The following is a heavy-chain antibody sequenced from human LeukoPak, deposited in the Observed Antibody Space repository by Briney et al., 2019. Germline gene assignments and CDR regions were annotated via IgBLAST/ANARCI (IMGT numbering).Heavy chain of an antibody. CDR1: GFTFTSSA. CDR2: IVVGSGNT. J-gene: IGHJ4*02. Sequence: ASVKVSCKASGFTFTSSAVQWVRQARGQRLEWIGWIVVGSGNTNYAQKFQERVTITRDMSTSTAYMELSSLRSGDTAVYYCAADLRGMGYFDYWGQGTLVTVSS. D-gene: IGHD3-16*01. CDR3: AADLRGMGYFDY. V-gene: IGHV1-58*01.